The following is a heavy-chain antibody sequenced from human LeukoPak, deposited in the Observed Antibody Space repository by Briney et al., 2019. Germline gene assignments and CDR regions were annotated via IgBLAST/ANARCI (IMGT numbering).Heavy chain of an antibody. CDR1: GYTFTGYF. D-gene: IGHD2-2*01. CDR2: INPNSGGT. V-gene: IGHV1-2*02. CDR3: AREYCSSTSCRPGTLGY. J-gene: IGHJ4*02. Sequence: ASVKVSCKASGYTFTGYFMHGVRQAPGQGLEWRGGINPNSGGTNYAQKFQGRVTMTRDTSISTAYMELSRLRSDDTAVYYCAREYCSSTSCRPGTLGYWGQGTLVTVSS.